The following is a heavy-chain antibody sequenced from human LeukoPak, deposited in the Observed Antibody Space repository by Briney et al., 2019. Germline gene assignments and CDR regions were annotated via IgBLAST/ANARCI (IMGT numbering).Heavy chain of an antibody. CDR3: ARDGSARSLGN. CDR1: GFTVSSNY. V-gene: IGHV3-53*01. D-gene: IGHD6-6*01. J-gene: IGHJ4*02. CDR2: IDNGGST. Sequence: HPGGSLRLSCAASGFTVSSNYMSWVRQAPGKGLEWVSVIDNGGSTYYADSVKGRFTISRDNSKNTVYPQMNSLRAEDTAVYYCARDGSARSLGNWGQGTLVSVSS.